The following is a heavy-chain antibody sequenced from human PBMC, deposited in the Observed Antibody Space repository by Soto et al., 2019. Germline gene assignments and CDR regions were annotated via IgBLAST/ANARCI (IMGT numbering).Heavy chain of an antibody. CDR1: GFPFSSYS. V-gene: IGHV3-48*02. CDR3: ARGLYMFHGNWFDP. D-gene: IGHD3-10*02. CDR2: ISSSSSTI. J-gene: IGHJ5*02. Sequence: GGSLRLSCAASGFPFSSYSMNWVRQAPGKGLEWVSYISSSSSTIYYADSVKGRFTISRDNAKKSLYLQMNSLRDEDTAVYYCARGLYMFHGNWFDPWGQGTLVTLSS.